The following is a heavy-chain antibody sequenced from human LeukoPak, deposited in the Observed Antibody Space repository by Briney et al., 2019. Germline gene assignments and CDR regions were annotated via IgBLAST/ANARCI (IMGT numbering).Heavy chain of an antibody. J-gene: IGHJ4*02. CDR3: ARVIWFGELTNHFDY. CDR1: GYTFTSYG. V-gene: IGHV1-18*01. Sequence: ASVKVSCKGSGYTFTSYGISWVRQAPGQGLEWMGWISAYNGNTNYAQKLQGRVTMTTDTSTSTAYMELRSLRSDDTAVYYCARVIWFGELTNHFDYWGQGTLVTDSS. D-gene: IGHD3-10*01. CDR2: ISAYNGNT.